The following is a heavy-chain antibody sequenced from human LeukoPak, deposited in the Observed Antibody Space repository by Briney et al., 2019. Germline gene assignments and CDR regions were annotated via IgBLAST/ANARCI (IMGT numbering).Heavy chain of an antibody. CDR1: GGYIYSGDYY. CDR2: IYYSGTT. CDR3: ARDLGSGWYSGFGY. D-gene: IGHD6-19*01. Sequence: TSQTLSLTCTVSGGYIYSGDYYWSWIRQPPGKGLEWIGHIYYSGTTYYSPSLKSRVSISRDTSKNQFSLNLSSVTAADTAVYYCARDLGSGWYSGFGYWGQGTLVTVSS. J-gene: IGHJ4*02. V-gene: IGHV4-30-4*01.